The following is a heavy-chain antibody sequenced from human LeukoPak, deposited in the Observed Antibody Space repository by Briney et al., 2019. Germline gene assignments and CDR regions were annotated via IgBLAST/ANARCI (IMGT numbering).Heavy chain of an antibody. V-gene: IGHV3-23*01. CDR2: ISGGGSST. J-gene: IGHJ4*02. D-gene: IGHD6-19*01. CDR1: GFTFSNYA. CDR3: AKDRGYSSGWYDY. Sequence: GGSLRLSCAASGFTFSNYAMSWVRQAPGKGLEWVSAISGGGSSTYYADSVKGRFIISRDNSKNTLYLQMNSLGAEDTAVYYCAKDRGYSSGWYDYWGQGTLVTVSS.